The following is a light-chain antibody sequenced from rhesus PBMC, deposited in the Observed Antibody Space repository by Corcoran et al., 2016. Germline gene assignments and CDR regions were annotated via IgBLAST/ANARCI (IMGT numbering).Light chain of an antibody. CDR1: QGISSW. Sequence: DIQMTQSPSSLSASVGDTVTITCRASQGISSWLAWYQQKPGKAPKLLIYTASSLQSGVPSRLSGSGSGTDFTLNISSLQSEDFATYYCQQYSSRPLTFGGGTKVELK. J-gene: IGKJ4*01. CDR3: QQYSSRPLT. V-gene: IGKV1-22*01. CDR2: TAS.